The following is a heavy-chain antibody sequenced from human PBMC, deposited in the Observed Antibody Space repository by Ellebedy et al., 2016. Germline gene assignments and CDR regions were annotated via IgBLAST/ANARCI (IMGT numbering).Heavy chain of an antibody. V-gene: IGHV3-23*01. J-gene: IGHJ4*02. CDR1: GFTFSSYA. CDR3: AKHDASGSHCDY. Sequence: GESLKISCAASGFTFSSYAMSWVRQAPGKGLEWVSTIGGSDGSTYYADSVKGRFIVSRDNSKSTLYLQMSSLRAEDTAVYYCAKHDASGSHCDYWGQGTLVTVSS. D-gene: IGHD3-10*01. CDR2: IGGSDGST.